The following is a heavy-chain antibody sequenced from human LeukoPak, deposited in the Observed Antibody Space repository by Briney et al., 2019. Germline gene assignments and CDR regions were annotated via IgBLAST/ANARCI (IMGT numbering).Heavy chain of an antibody. CDR3: SRDPTFVVTTGDY. CDR1: GFTVTTTY. J-gene: IGHJ4*02. D-gene: IGHD2-21*01. CDR2: IYSDGST. V-gene: IGHV3-53*01. Sequence: GGSLRLSCAASGFTVTTTYMSWVRQAPGKGLEWVSVIYSDGSTHYADSVKGRFTISRDNSRLYLQMNSLRAEDTAVYYCSRDPTFVVTTGDYWGQGTLVTVPS.